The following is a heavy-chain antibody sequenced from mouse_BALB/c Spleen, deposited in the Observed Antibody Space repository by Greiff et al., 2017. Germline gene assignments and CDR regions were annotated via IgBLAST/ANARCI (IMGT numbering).Heavy chain of an antibody. CDR3: ARDKGYGNLDY. Sequence: EVQLQQSGPGLVKPSQTVSLTCTVTGISITTGNYRWSWIRQFPGNKLEWIGYIYYSGTITYNPSLTSRTTITRDTSKNQFFLEMNSLTAEDTATYYCARDKGYGNLDYWGQGTTLTVSS. CDR1: GISITTGNYR. CDR2: IYYSGTI. D-gene: IGHD2-10*02. V-gene: IGHV3-5*02. J-gene: IGHJ2*01.